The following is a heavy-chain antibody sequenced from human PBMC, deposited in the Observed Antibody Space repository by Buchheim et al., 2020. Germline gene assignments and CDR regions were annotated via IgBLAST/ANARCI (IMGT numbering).Heavy chain of an antibody. V-gene: IGHV3-48*01. CDR2: ISSSSSTI. CDR1: GFTFSSYS. CDR3: ARDRYSGYDKGPDY. Sequence: EVQLVESGGGLVQPGGSLRLSCAASGFTFSSYSMNWVRQAPGKGLEWVSYISSSSSTIYYADSVKGRFTISRDNAKNSLSLQMNSLRAEDTAVYYCARDRYSGYDKGPDYWGQGTL. J-gene: IGHJ4*02. D-gene: IGHD5-12*01.